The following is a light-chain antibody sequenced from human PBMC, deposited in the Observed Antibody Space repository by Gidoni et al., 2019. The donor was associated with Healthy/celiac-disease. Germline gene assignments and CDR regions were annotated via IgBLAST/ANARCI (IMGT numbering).Light chain of an antibody. J-gene: IGLJ2*01. V-gene: IGLV3-21*03. CDR1: NIGSKS. CDR2: DDS. CDR3: QVWDSSSDHVV. Sequence: SYVLTQPTSGSGAPGKTARITCGGNNIGSKSVHWYQQKPGPAPVLVVYDDSDRPSGIPERFSGSNSGNTATLTLRRVEAGDEADYYCQVWDSSSDHVVFGGGTKLTVL.